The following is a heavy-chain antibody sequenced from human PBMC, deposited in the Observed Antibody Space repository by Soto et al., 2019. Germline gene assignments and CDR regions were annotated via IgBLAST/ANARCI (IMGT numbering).Heavy chain of an antibody. CDR1: GFPVSSNY. CDR2: IYSGGST. V-gene: IGHV3-53*01. Sequence: GGSLRLSCAASGFPVSSNYMSWVRQAPGKGLEWVSVIYSGGSTYYADSVKGRFTISRDNSKNTLYLQMNSLRAEDTAVYYCARDLSLSSSLDYYYYYGMDVWGQGTTVTVSS. D-gene: IGHD6-6*01. J-gene: IGHJ6*02. CDR3: ARDLSLSSSLDYYYYYGMDV.